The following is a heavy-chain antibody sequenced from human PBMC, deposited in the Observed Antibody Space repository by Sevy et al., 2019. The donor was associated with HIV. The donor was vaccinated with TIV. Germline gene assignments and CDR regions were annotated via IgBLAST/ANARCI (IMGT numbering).Heavy chain of an antibody. CDR3: AKGHPFCCSSYIFDF. CDR1: GFTFDEIA. V-gene: IGHV3-43D*03. Sequence: EGSLRLSCTASGFTFDEIAMHWVRQAPGKTLEWVSVIRCDGRGTTYAESVKGRFTVSRDNNKNSVYLNMNSLRVADTALYYCAKGHPFCCSSYIFDFWGQGTLVTVSS. CDR2: IRCDGRGT. D-gene: IGHD6-13*01. J-gene: IGHJ4*02.